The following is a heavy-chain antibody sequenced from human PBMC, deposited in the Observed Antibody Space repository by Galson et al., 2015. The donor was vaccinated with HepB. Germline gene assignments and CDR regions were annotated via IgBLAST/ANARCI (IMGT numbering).Heavy chain of an antibody. D-gene: IGHD2-15*01. J-gene: IGHJ4*02. CDR2: IYSGGHA. V-gene: IGHV3-53*01. CDR1: GFTVSKSY. Sequence: SLRLSCAVSGFTVSKSYVSWVRQAPGPGLEWLSVIYSGGHAFYADSVQGRFTLARETSKNTVYLQMRSLRAEDTAVYYCASPFCIGGNCYPLCYWGQGTRVTVSS. CDR3: ASPFCIGGNCYPLCY.